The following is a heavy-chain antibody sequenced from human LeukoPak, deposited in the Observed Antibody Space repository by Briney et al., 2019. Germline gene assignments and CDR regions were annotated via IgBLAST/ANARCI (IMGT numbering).Heavy chain of an antibody. CDR2: INPNSGGT. CDR1: GYTFIGYY. Sequence: ASVKVSCKASGYTFIGYYMHWVRQAPGQGLEWMGWINPNSGGTNYAQKFQGRVTMTRDTSISTAYMELSRLRSDGTAVYYCARETTLYYGMDVWGQGTTVTVSS. J-gene: IGHJ6*02. D-gene: IGHD1-7*01. V-gene: IGHV1-2*02. CDR3: ARETTLYYGMDV.